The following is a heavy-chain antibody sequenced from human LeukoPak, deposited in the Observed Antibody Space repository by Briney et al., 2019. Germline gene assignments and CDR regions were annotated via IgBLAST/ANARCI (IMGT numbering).Heavy chain of an antibody. CDR1: GFTFSSYA. CDR2: ISSNGGST. CDR3: VRGLVPAAGINDAFDI. V-gene: IGHV3-64*01. D-gene: IGHD2-2*01. Sequence: PGGSLRLSCAASGFTFSSYAMHWVRQAPGKGLEYVSAISSNGGSTYYANSVKGRFTISRDNSKNTLYLQMGSLRAEDMAVYYCVRGLVPAAGINDAFDIWGQGTMVTVSS. J-gene: IGHJ3*02.